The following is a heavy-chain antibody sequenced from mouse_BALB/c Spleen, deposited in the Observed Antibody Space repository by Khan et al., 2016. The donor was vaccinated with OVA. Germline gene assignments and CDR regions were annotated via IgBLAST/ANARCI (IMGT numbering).Heavy chain of an antibody. CDR1: GFTFSTYG. Sequence: EVELVESGGDLVKPGGSLKLSCAASGFTFSTYGMSWVRQTPDKRLEWVATVSTGGGYTYYPDSVKGRFTISRDNAKNTLYLQMSGLKSEDTAIFYSTRLAYYYDSEGFAYWGQGTLVTVSA. V-gene: IGHV5-6*01. J-gene: IGHJ3*01. D-gene: IGHD1-1*01. CDR2: VSTGGGYT. CDR3: TRLAYYYDSEGFAY.